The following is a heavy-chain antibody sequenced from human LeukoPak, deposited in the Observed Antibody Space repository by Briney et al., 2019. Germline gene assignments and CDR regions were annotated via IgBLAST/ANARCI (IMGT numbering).Heavy chain of an antibody. V-gene: IGHV3-23*01. CDR3: ARQIGYCSGGSCYFDN. J-gene: IGHJ4*02. CDR1: GFTFSNYA. D-gene: IGHD2-15*01. Sequence: GSLRLSCTASGFTFSNYAMSWVRQAPGTGLQWVSAISGSGGDTYHADSVKGRFTISRDKSKNTVVLQMNSLRVDDMGVYYCARQIGYCSGGSCYFDNWGQGTLVTVSS. CDR2: ISGSGGDT.